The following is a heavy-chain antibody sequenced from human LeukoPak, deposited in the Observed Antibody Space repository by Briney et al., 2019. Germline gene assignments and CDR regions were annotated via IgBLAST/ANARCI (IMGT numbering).Heavy chain of an antibody. CDR3: ARSMVVRGVMGNYFDP. CDR1: GYTFTGYF. Sequence: ASVKVSCKASGYTFTGYFIHWVRQAPGQGLEWMGWINPKSGGTNYQQKFQDRATMTRDTSITTAHMEMSRLRSDDTAVYYCARSMVVRGVMGNYFDPWGQGTLVTVSS. J-gene: IGHJ5*02. V-gene: IGHV1-2*02. CDR2: INPKSGGT. D-gene: IGHD3-10*01.